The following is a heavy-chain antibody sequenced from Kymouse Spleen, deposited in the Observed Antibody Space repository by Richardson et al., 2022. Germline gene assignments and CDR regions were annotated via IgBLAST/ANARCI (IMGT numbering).Heavy chain of an antibody. D-gene: IGHD3-10*01. J-gene: IGHJ4*02. Sequence: EVQLVESGGGLVQPGRSLRLSCAASGFTFDDYAMHWVRQAPGKGLEWVSGISWNSGSIGYADSVKGRFTISRDNAKNSLYLQMNSLRAEDTALYYCAKDQGTYYYGSGSYNWGQGTLVTVSS. V-gene: IGHV3-9*01. CDR1: GFTFDDYA. CDR2: ISWNSGSI. CDR3: AKDQGTYYYGSGSYN.